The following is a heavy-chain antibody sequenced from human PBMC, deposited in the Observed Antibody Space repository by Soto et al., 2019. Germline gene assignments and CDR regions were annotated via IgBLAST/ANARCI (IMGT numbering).Heavy chain of an antibody. J-gene: IGHJ5*02. D-gene: IGHD5-18*01. V-gene: IGHV3-23*01. CDR3: AKVMVKNWFDP. CDR2: ISGSGGSR. CDR1: VFTFSSYA. Sequence: WGALLVSCAASVFTFSSYAMILVRQAPGKGLEWVSLISGSGGSRYYADSVKGRFTISRDNSKNTLYLQMNSRRADDTALYYCAKVMVKNWFDPWGQGTMVTVSS.